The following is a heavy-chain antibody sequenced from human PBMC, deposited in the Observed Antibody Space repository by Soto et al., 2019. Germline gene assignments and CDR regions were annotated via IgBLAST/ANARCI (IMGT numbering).Heavy chain of an antibody. J-gene: IGHJ4*02. CDR1: GYTFTSYG. CDR2: ISAYNGNT. Sequence: ASVKVSCKASGYTFTSYGISWVRQAPGQGLEWMGWISAYNGNTNYAQKLQGRVTMTTDTSTSTAYMELRSLRSDDTAVYYCARHDYGDPMTYYFDYWGQGTLVTVSS. D-gene: IGHD4-17*01. CDR3: ARHDYGDPMTYYFDY. V-gene: IGHV1-18*01.